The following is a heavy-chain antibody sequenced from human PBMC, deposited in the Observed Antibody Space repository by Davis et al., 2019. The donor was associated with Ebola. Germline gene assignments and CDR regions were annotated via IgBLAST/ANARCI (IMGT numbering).Heavy chain of an antibody. D-gene: IGHD3-22*01. CDR3: ARGDSYYDPSGYYAGPEAPDH. J-gene: IGHJ4*02. CDR2: IYYSGST. V-gene: IGHV4-59*08. CDR1: GGSISSYY. Sequence: MPSETLSLTCTVSGGSISSYYWSWIRQPPGKGLEWIGYIYYSGSTNYNPSLKSRVTISVDTSRTQFSLKLSSVTAADTAVYYCARGDSYYDPSGYYAGPEAPDHWGQGTLVSVSS.